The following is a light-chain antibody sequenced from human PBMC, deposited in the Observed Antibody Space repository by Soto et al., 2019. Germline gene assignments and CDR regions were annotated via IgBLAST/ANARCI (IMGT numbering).Light chain of an antibody. CDR2: GAA. V-gene: IGKV3-15*01. Sequence: ETVMSQSPATVSVSPGERATLTCRASQSVFSSLAWYQHKPGQAPRLLIYGAATRATGIPARFSGSGSGTEFTLTISSLQSEDFAVYYCQQYNNWPQTFGQGTKVDIK. CDR1: QSVFSS. CDR3: QQYNNWPQT. J-gene: IGKJ1*01.